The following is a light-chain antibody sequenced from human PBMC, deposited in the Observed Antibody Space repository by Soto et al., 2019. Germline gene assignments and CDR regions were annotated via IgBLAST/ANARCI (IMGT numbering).Light chain of an antibody. CDR2: RRS. Sequence: DIQMTQSPSSLSASVGDRVTITCQASQAIRNYLNWYQQTPGKAPNLLIYRRSTLETRVPSRFSGRGSATDFTLTISGLQPEDVATYYCQQYDTLPPTFGGGTKVEIK. J-gene: IGKJ4*01. V-gene: IGKV1-33*01. CDR1: QAIRNY. CDR3: QQYDTLPPT.